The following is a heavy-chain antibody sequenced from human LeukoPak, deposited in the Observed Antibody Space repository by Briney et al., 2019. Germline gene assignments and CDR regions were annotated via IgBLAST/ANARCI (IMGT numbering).Heavy chain of an antibody. J-gene: IGHJ4*02. V-gene: IGHV4-38-2*02. D-gene: IGHD5-12*01. CDR1: GYSISSGYY. CDR2: IYHSGST. Sequence: PSETLSLTCTVSGYSISSGYYWGCIRQPPRKGLEWIGSIYHSGSTYYNPSLKSRVTISVDTSKNQFSLKLSSVTAADTAVYYCARRRGWLRFDYWGQGTLVTVSS. CDR3: ARRRGWLRFDY.